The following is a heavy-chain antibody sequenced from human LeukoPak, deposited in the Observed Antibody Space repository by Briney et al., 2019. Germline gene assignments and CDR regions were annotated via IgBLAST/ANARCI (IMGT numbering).Heavy chain of an antibody. J-gene: IGHJ4*02. Sequence: GGSLRLSFAASGFTFSTYAMHWVRQALGKGLEWVAVISYDGSKKYYADSVKGRFTISRDNSKNTLYLQMNSLRAEDTAVYYCARELLGAFDYWGQGTLVTVSS. CDR3: ARELLGAFDY. CDR2: ISYDGSKK. D-gene: IGHD7-27*01. V-gene: IGHV3-30-3*01. CDR1: GFTFSTYA.